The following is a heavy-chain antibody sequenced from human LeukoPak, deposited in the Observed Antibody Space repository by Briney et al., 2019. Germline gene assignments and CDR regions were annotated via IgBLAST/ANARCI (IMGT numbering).Heavy chain of an antibody. V-gene: IGHV3-30*02. CDR2: IRYDGSNK. CDR3: ANDSGLWWDFDY. Sequence: GGSLRLSCAASGFTFSSYGMHWVRQAPGKGLEWVAFIRYDGSNKYYADSVKGRFTISRDNSKNTLYLQMNSLRAEDTAVYYCANDSGLWWDFDYWGQGTLVTVSS. J-gene: IGHJ4*02. D-gene: IGHD2-21*01. CDR1: GFTFSSYG.